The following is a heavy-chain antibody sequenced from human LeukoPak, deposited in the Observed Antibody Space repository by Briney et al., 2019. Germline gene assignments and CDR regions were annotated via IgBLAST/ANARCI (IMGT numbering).Heavy chain of an antibody. J-gene: IGHJ6*02. Sequence: SETLSLTCAVYGGSFSGYYWSWIRQHPGKGLEWIGYIYYSGSTYYNPSLKSRVTISVDTSKNQFSLKLSSVTAADTAVYYCARDRVCSSTSCYGHYYYGMDVWGQGTTVTVSS. V-gene: IGHV4-31*11. CDR1: GGSFSGYY. D-gene: IGHD2-2*01. CDR3: ARDRVCSSTSCYGHYYYGMDV. CDR2: IYYSGST.